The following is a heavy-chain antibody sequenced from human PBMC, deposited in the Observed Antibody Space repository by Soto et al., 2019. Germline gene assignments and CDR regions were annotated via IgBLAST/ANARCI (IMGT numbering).Heavy chain of an antibody. D-gene: IGHD2-15*01. V-gene: IGHV4-59*01. CDR1: GGSISSYY. J-gene: IGHJ4*02. CDR3: ARTYCSGGSCYFDY. Sequence: SETLSLTCTVSGGSISSYYWSWIRQPPGKGLEWIGYIYYSGSTNYNPSLKSRVTISVDTSKNQFSLKLSSVTAADTAVYYCARTYCSGGSCYFDYWGQGTLVTVSS. CDR2: IYYSGST.